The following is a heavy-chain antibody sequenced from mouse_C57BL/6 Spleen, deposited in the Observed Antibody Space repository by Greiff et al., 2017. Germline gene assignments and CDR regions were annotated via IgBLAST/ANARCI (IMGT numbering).Heavy chain of an antibody. CDR1: GFNIKDYY. CDR3: TTPYGSSYDWFAY. D-gene: IGHD1-1*01. Sequence: VQLQQSGAELVRPGASVKLSCTASGFNIKDYYMHWVQQRPEQGLEWIGRIDPEDGDTESAPKFPGKATMTADTSSNTAYLQLSSLTSEDTAVYYCTTPYGSSYDWFAYWGQGTLVTVSA. V-gene: IGHV14-1*01. CDR2: IDPEDGDT. J-gene: IGHJ3*01.